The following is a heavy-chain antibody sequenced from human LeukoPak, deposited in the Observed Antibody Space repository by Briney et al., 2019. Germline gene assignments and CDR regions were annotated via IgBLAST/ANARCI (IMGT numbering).Heavy chain of an antibody. Sequence: SETLSLTCTVSGGSISSYYWSWIRPPAGKGLEWIVRIYTSGSTNYNPSLKSRVTMSVDTSKNQFSLKLSSVTAADTAVYYCARTGPGNTFDYWGQGTLVTVSS. J-gene: IGHJ4*02. CDR3: ARTGPGNTFDY. V-gene: IGHV4-4*07. CDR1: GGSISSYY. D-gene: IGHD1-26*01. CDR2: IYTSGST.